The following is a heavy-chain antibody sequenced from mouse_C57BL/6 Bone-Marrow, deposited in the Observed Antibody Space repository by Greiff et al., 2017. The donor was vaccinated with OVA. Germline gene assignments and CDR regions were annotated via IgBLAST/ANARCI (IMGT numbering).Heavy chain of an antibody. CDR1: GFTFSSYA. CDR3: ARAYYDYDGYAMDY. J-gene: IGHJ4*01. V-gene: IGHV5-4*03. D-gene: IGHD2-4*01. Sequence: EVKLVESGGGLVKPGGSLKLSCAASGFTFSSYAMSWVRQTPEKRLEWVATISDGGSYTYYPDNVKGRFTISRDNAKNNLYLQMSHLKSEDTAMYYCARAYYDYDGYAMDYWGQGTSVTVSS. CDR2: ISDGGSYT.